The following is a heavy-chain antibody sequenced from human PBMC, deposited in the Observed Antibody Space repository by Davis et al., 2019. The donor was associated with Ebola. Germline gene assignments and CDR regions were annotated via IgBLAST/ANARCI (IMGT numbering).Heavy chain of an antibody. Sequence: GESLKISCVGSRFTFSSYAMSWVRQAPGKGLEWVSGIGGSGDSTYYADSVKGRFTISRDNSKNTLYLQMNSLRAEDTAVYYCAKEGYYYYYMDVWGKGTTVTVSS. CDR1: RFTFSSYA. V-gene: IGHV3-23*01. J-gene: IGHJ6*03. CDR2: IGGSGDST. CDR3: AKEGYYYYYMDV.